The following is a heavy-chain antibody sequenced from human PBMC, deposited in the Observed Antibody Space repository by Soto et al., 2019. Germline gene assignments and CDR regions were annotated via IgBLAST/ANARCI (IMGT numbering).Heavy chain of an antibody. V-gene: IGHV3-30-3*01. D-gene: IGHD6-13*01. J-gene: IGHJ6*01. CDR1: GFTFSSYA. Sequence: GGSLRLSCAASGFTFSSYAMHWVRQAPGKGLEWVAVISYDGSNKYYADSVKGRFTISRDNSKNTLYLQINSLRAEDTAVYYCANPIAAAGILPYYYGMDIWGQGTTVTVSS. CDR3: ANPIAAAGILPYYYGMDI. CDR2: ISYDGSNK.